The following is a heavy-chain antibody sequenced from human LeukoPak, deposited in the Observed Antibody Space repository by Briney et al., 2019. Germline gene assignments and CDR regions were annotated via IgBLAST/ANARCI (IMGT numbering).Heavy chain of an antibody. Sequence: GESLKISCKGSGYSFTSYWIGWVRQMPGKGLEWMGIIYPGDSDTRYTPSFQGQVTISADKSLNTAYLQWSSLKASDTALYYCARQTATGRSGDSWGQGTLVTVSS. CDR1: GYSFTSYW. J-gene: IGHJ4*02. CDR2: IYPGDSDT. CDR3: ARQTATGRSGDS. V-gene: IGHV5-51*01. D-gene: IGHD7-27*01.